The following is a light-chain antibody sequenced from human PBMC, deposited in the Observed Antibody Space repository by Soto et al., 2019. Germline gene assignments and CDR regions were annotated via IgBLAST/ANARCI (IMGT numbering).Light chain of an antibody. CDR1: QGINNT. J-gene: IGKJ1*01. CDR2: AAS. V-gene: IGKV1-27*01. CDR3: QKYKGAPKT. Sequence: DIQLTQSPSSLSASVGDRATITCRASQGINNTLAWYQQKSGKVPSLLIFAASTLPSGVPSRFSGSGFGTLFTLIISGLQAEDVATYYCQKYKGAPKTFGQGTKVEMK.